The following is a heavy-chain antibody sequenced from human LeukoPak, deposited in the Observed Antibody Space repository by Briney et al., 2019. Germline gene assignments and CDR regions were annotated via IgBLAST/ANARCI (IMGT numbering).Heavy chain of an antibody. V-gene: IGHV1-69*13. CDR1: GGTFSSYG. J-gene: IGHJ4*02. CDR2: IIPIFGKA. Sequence: SVKVSCKASGGTFSSYGISWVRQAPGQGLEWMGGIIPIFGKADYARKSQGRVTITADESTRIVYMELSSLRSEDTAVYYCARGLYLYYLISGSYPLDYWGQGTLVTVSS. D-gene: IGHD3-10*01. CDR3: ARGLYLYYLISGSYPLDY.